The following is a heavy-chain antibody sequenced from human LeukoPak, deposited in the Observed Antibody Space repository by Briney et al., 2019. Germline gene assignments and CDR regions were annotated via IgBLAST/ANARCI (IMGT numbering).Heavy chain of an antibody. Sequence: GGSLRLSCAASGFTFSSYAMHWVRQAPGKGLEWVAVISYDGSNKYYADSVKGRFTISRDNSKNMLYLQLNSLRAEDTAVYYCARDVNSGSYGYWGQGTLVTVSS. J-gene: IGHJ4*02. D-gene: IGHD3-10*01. CDR1: GFTFSSYA. CDR2: ISYDGSNK. CDR3: ARDVNSGSYGY. V-gene: IGHV3-30*04.